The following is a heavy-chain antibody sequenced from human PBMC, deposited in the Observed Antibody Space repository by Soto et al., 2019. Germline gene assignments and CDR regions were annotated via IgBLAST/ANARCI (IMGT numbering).Heavy chain of an antibody. J-gene: IGHJ4*02. V-gene: IGHV1-18*04. D-gene: IGHD2-21*01. CDR2: VSGYNDKT. CDR1: GYTFTNHG. CDR3: ARDFYPVAYFFDY. Sequence: QVQLVQSGAELKKPGDSVKVSCKASGYTFTNHGISWVRQAPGQGLEWVGWVSGYNDKTKSAQKFQGRVTMTTDTSTNTAYMELRSLRSDDTAVYFCARDFYPVAYFFDYWGQGTLVTVSS.